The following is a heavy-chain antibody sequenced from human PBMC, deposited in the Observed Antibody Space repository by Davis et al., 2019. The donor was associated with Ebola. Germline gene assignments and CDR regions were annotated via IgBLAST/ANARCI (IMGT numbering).Heavy chain of an antibody. CDR2: IKSKTDGGTT. CDR1: GFTFSNAW. CDR3: TTYRDYGMDV. D-gene: IGHD2-15*01. V-gene: IGHV3-15*01. J-gene: IGHJ6*04. Sequence: GESLKISCAASGFTFSNAWMSWVRQAPGKGLEWVGRIKSKTDGGTTDYAAPVKGRFTISRDDSKNTLYLQMNNLKTEDTAVYYCTTYRDYGMDVWGKGTTVTVSS.